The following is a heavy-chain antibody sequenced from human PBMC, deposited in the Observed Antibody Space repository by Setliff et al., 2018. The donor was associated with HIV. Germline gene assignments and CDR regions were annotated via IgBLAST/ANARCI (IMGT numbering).Heavy chain of an antibody. CDR3: AKNSVQMYYYDSSGSTYFDY. CDR2: ISGSGGNT. CDR1: GFTFSSYA. J-gene: IGHJ4*02. D-gene: IGHD3-22*01. Sequence: GESLKISCTAPGFTFSSYAMSWVRQAPGKGLEWVSIISGSGGNTYYADSVKGRFTISRDNSKNTLYLQMNSLRAEDTAVYYCAKNSVQMYYYDSSGSTYFDYWGQGTLVTVSS. V-gene: IGHV3-23*01.